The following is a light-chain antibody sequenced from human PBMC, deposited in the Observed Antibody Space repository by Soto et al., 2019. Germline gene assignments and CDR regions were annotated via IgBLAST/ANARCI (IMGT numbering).Light chain of an antibody. J-gene: IGKJ5*01. CDR1: QGISTY. CDR2: DVS. V-gene: IGKV1-39*01. CDR3: QQRHMWPIT. Sequence: DIQMTQSPSSLSASVGDRVTITCRASQGISTYLNWYQQRPGKAPKLLMYDVSSLKRGVPSRFSGSGSGTEFTLTISRLEPEDSAVYYCQQRHMWPITFGQGTRLEI.